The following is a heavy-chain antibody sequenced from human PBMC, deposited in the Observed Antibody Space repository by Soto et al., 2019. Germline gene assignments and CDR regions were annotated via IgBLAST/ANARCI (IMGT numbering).Heavy chain of an antibody. V-gene: IGHV1-18*01. CDR2: ISAYKGDT. Sequence: ASVKVSCKASGYIFIRYGISWVREAPGQGLEWMGWISAYKGDTNYAQKVQGRVTMTTDTSTSTAYMEVRSLRFDDTAVYYCVRTSCVWGSYRSDDALDIWGQGTMVTVSS. CDR3: VRTSCVWGSYRSDDALDI. D-gene: IGHD3-16*02. CDR1: GYIFIRYG. J-gene: IGHJ3*02.